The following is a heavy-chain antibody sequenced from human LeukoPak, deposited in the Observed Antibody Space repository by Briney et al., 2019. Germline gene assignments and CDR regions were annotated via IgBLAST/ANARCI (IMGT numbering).Heavy chain of an antibody. CDR1: GFTFSSYA. D-gene: IGHD3-22*01. CDR3: ARDPAYYYDSSGYYYYYYGMDV. Sequence: GGSLRLSCAASGFTFSSYAMPWVRQAPGKGLEWVAVISYDGSNKYYADSVKGRFTISRDNSKNTLYLQMNSLRAEDTAVYYCARDPAYYYDSSGYYYYYYGMDVWGQGTTVTVSS. CDR2: ISYDGSNK. V-gene: IGHV3-30-3*01. J-gene: IGHJ6*02.